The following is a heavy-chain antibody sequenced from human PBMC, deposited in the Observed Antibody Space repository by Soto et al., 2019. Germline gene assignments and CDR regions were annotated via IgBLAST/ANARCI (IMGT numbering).Heavy chain of an antibody. D-gene: IGHD2-8*01. V-gene: IGHV3-64D*06. CDR3: VKDRGVKWGFYGMDV. CDR2: SSVNGEKT. Sequence: GGSLRLSCSTSGFTFTKSAIHWVRQAPGKGLQYVSGSSVNGEKTYYADSVKGRFIISRDISKNTVYLQMSSLRVDDTAVYYCVKDRGVKWGFYGMDVWGRGTTVTVSS. CDR1: GFTFTKSA. J-gene: IGHJ6*02.